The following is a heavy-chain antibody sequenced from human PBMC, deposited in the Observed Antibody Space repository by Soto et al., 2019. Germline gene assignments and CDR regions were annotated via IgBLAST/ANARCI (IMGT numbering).Heavy chain of an antibody. CDR2: ITPVLDMA. V-gene: IGHV1-69*02. Sequence: QVQLVQSGAEVKKPGSSVRVSCKASGGTFSSKTLSWVRQAPGKGLEWMGRITPVLDMADYEQKFQDRLTITADKSTTTVYMELGSLRSEDTAIYYCARAISSGGRFSGMDVWGQGTTVTVSS. CDR1: GGTFSSKT. D-gene: IGHD3-16*01. CDR3: ARAISSGGRFSGMDV. J-gene: IGHJ6*02.